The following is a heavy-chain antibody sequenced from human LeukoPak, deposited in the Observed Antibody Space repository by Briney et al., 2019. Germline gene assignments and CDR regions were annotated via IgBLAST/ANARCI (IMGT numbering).Heavy chain of an antibody. D-gene: IGHD3-22*01. Sequence: SETLSLTCTVSGGSISGYYWSWIRQPPGKGLEWIGYIYYSGSTTYNPSLQSRVTISVDTSKNQFSLKLSSVTAADTGVYYCARVGNDYDSSGLWDPFDYWGQGTLVTVSS. CDR1: GGSISGYY. CDR2: IYYSGST. J-gene: IGHJ4*02. V-gene: IGHV4-59*01. CDR3: ARVGNDYDSSGLWDPFDY.